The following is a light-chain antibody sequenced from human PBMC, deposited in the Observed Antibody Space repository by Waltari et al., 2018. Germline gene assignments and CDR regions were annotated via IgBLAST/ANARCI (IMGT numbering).Light chain of an antibody. Sequence: DIQMTQSPATLSASVGDRVTITCRASQSILSWLAWYQQKPGRAPKLLIYEASTLDSGVPTRFSGSGSGTEFTLTISRLQPDDFATYYCQQYDSYLFGQGTKVEIK. V-gene: IGKV1-5*03. J-gene: IGKJ1*01. CDR2: EAS. CDR3: QQYDSYL. CDR1: QSILSW.